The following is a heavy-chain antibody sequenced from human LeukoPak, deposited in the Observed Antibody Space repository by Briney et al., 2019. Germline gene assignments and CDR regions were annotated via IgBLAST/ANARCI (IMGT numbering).Heavy chain of an antibody. CDR2: ISNSGTN. CDR3: ARDVVVTSSPDAFDI. D-gene: IGHD2-21*02. CDR1: GDSVTSGGYY. J-gene: IGHJ3*02. Sequence: PSETLSLTCTVSGDSVTSGGYYWTWLRQHPGKGLEWIGYISNSGTNSYNPSLKSRVSISVDTTNNQFSLRLSSVTAADTAVYYCARDVVVTSSPDAFDIWGQGTMVTVSS. V-gene: IGHV4-31*03.